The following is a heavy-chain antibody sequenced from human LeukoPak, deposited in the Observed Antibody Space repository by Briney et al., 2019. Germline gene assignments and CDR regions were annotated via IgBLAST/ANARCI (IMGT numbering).Heavy chain of an antibody. D-gene: IGHD1-26*01. CDR1: GFTFDDYA. Sequence: PGGSLRLSCAASGFTFDDYAMHWVRQAPGKGLEWVSSISSSSSYIYYADSVKGRFTISRDNAKNSLYLQMNSLRAEDTAVYYCARAGGGGATTLDYWGQGTLVTVSS. CDR3: ARAGGGGATTLDY. V-gene: IGHV3-21*01. J-gene: IGHJ4*02. CDR2: ISSSSSYI.